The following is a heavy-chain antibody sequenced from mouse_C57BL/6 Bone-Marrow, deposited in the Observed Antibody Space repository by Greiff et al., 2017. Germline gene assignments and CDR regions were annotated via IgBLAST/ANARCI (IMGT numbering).Heavy chain of an antibody. J-gene: IGHJ3*01. CDR1: GFTFSSYG. D-gene: IGHD4-1*02. V-gene: IGHV5-6*01. CDR3: ARVQLGPWFAY. Sequence: EVNVVESGGDLVKPGGSLKLSCAASGFTFSSYGMSWVRQTPDKRLEWVATISSGGSYTPYPDSLKGRFTISSDNAKNTLYLQMSSLKSEDTAMYYCARVQLGPWFAYWGQGTLVTVSA. CDR2: ISSGGSYT.